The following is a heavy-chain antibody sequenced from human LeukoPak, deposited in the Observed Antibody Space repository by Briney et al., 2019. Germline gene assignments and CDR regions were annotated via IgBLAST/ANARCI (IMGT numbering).Heavy chain of an antibody. D-gene: IGHD3-10*01. CDR2: IWYDGSNK. V-gene: IGHV3-33*01. Sequence: GGSLRLSCAASGFTFSSYVMHWVRQAPGKGLEWVAVIWYDGSNKYYADSVKGRFTISRDNSKNTLYLQMNSLRAEDTAVYYCAREKAYYYGSGSYHGFDYWGQGTLVTVSS. CDR1: GFTFSSYV. CDR3: AREKAYYYGSGSYHGFDY. J-gene: IGHJ4*02.